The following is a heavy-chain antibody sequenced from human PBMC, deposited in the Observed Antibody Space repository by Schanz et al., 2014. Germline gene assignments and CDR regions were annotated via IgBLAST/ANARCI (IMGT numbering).Heavy chain of an antibody. CDR1: GFTLSSYA. J-gene: IGHJ5*02. D-gene: IGHD5-12*01. Sequence: DVQLAESGGGLVQPGGSLRLSCAASGFTLSSYALSWVRQSPGKGLEWVSAINTADTTYYADSVKGRFTVSRDNSKNTVYLPMNSLRDEDTAVYYCAKDMNREATAPESWGQGTLVVVSS. V-gene: IGHV3-23*04. CDR2: INTADTT. CDR3: AKDMNREATAPES.